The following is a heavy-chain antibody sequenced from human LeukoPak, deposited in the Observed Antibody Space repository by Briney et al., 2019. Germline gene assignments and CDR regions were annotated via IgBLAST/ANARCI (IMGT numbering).Heavy chain of an antibody. Sequence: GGSLRLSCAASGFTFSSYSMNWVRQAPGKGLEWVSSISSSSSYIYYADSVKGRFTISRDNAKNSLYLQMNSLSAEDTAVYYCAREAGYSYARTFAYWGQGTLATVSA. J-gene: IGHJ4*02. CDR3: AREAGYSYARTFAY. D-gene: IGHD5-18*01. V-gene: IGHV3-21*01. CDR2: ISSSSSYI. CDR1: GFTFSSYS.